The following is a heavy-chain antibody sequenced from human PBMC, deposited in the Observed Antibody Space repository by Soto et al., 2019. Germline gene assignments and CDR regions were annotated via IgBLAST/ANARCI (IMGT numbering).Heavy chain of an antibody. V-gene: IGHV3-30*18. CDR3: AKWRYTKEGTGMDV. J-gene: IGHJ6*02. CDR1: GFTFRSYG. CDR2: ISFDGSHK. Sequence: QVQLVGSGGGVVQPGRSLRLSCAASGFTFRSYGMHWVRQAPGKGLEWVAVISFDGSHKYYADSVKGRFTISRDNSKNTLYLQMNSLRAEDTAMYYCAKWRYTKEGTGMDVWGQGTTVTVSS. D-gene: IGHD4-4*01.